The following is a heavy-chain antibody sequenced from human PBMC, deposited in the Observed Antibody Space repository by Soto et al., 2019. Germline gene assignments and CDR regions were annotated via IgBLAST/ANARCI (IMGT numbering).Heavy chain of an antibody. J-gene: IGHJ4*02. D-gene: IGHD3-10*01. Sequence: EVQLVESGGGLVQPGGSLRLSCAASGFTVSTYYMNWVRQAPGEGLEWVSVVHSGGTTYYADSVRGRFTISRDNSNSTLFLQMNSLRAEDTAVYYCARGRSASSDFDSWGQGTLVTVSS. CDR1: GFTVSTYY. CDR3: ARGRSASSDFDS. CDR2: VHSGGTT. V-gene: IGHV3-66*01.